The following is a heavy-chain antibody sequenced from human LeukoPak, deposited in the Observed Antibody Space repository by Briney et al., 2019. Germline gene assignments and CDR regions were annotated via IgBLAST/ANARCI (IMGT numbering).Heavy chain of an antibody. D-gene: IGHD3-22*01. V-gene: IGHV4-4*07. Sequence: SETLSLTCTVSGGSVSNYYWSWIRQPAGKGLEWIGRVYTSGGTDYNPSLSSRVTMSVDTSKNHFSLKLSSVTAADTAIYYCAREHRDFVGDGYYYGCWGQGTLATVSP. CDR2: VYTSGGT. J-gene: IGHJ4*02. CDR3: AREHRDFVGDGYYYGC. CDR1: GGSVSNYY.